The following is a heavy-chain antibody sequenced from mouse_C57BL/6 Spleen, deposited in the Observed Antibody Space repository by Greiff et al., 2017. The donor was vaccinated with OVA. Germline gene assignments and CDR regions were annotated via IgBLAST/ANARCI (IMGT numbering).Heavy chain of an antibody. CDR2: IDPYDSYT. J-gene: IGHJ3*01. V-gene: IGHV1-69*01. Sequence: QVQLQQPGAELVMPGASVKLSCKASGYTFTSYWMHWVKQRPGKGLEWIGEIDPYDSYTNYNQQFKGKSTLTVAKSSSTAYMQLSSLTSVDSAVYYCARERGLAYWGQGTLVTVSA. CDR3: ARERGLAY. CDR1: GYTFTSYW.